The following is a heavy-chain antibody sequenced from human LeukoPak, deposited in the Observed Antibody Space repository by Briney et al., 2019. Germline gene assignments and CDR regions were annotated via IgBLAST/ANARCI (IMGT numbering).Heavy chain of an antibody. D-gene: IGHD3-10*01. CDR2: ISGSGGST. CDR1: GFTFSSHA. Sequence: GGSLRLSCAASGFTFSSHAMSWVRQAPGKGLEWVSAISGSGGSTYYADSVKGRFTISRDNSKSTLYLQMNSLRAEDTAVYYCAKSLYGSGTNWFDPWGQGTLVTVSS. V-gene: IGHV3-23*01. J-gene: IGHJ5*02. CDR3: AKSLYGSGTNWFDP.